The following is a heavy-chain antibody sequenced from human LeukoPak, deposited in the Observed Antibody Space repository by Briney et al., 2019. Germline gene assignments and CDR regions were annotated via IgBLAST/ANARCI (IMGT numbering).Heavy chain of an antibody. CDR1: GFTFSSYS. V-gene: IGHV3-21*01. J-gene: IGHJ6*02. Sequence: PGGSLRLSCAASGFTFSSYSMNWVRQAPGKGLEWVSSISSSSSYIYYADSVKGRFTISRDNAKNSLYLQMNSLRAEDTAVYYCARGMNVVVVPAAISHYYYGMDVWGQGTTVTVSS. D-gene: IGHD2-2*02. CDR3: ARGMNVVVVPAAISHYYYGMDV. CDR2: ISSSSSYI.